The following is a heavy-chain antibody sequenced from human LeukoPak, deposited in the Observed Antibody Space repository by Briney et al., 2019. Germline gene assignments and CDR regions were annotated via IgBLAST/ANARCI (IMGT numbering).Heavy chain of an antibody. V-gene: IGHV3-23*01. CDR1: GFSFSSYA. CDR3: ARGRRTDFHYYNYMDV. CDR2: IVGSDDST. J-gene: IGHJ6*03. Sequence: GGSLRLSCVASGFSFSSYAMNWVRQGAGKGLEWVSGIVGSDDSTYHADSVRGWFTISRDNSKNTLYLHMNSLSGEDTAVYYCARGRRTDFHYYNYMDVWGKGTAVTVSS. D-gene: IGHD3-3*01.